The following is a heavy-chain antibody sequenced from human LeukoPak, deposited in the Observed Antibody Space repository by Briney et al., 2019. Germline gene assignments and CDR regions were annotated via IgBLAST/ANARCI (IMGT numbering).Heavy chain of an antibody. CDR3: ARAVYDFWSGYIGPRNYYYGMDV. CDR2: MNPKRGNT. V-gene: IGHV1-8*01. Sequence: ASVKVSCKASGYTFTSYDINWVRRATGQGREGMGRMNPKRGNTGYAQKLQGRVTMTRHTSISTAYMELSSLRSEDTAVYSCARAVYDFWSGYIGPRNYYYGMDVWGQGTTVTVSS. J-gene: IGHJ6*02. D-gene: IGHD3-3*01. CDR1: GYTFTSYD.